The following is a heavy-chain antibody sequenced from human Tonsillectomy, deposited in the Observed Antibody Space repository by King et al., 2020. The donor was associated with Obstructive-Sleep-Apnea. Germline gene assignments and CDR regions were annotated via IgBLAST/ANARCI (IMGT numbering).Heavy chain of an antibody. J-gene: IGHJ2*01. CDR2: MNPNSGKT. CDR1: GYTFTSYD. D-gene: IGHD3-22*01. V-gene: IGHV1-8*01. CDR3: ARGADSSGYYRYWYFDL. Sequence: VQLVESGAEVKKPGASVKVSCKASGYTFTSYDINWVRKATGQRLEWMGWMNPNSGKTGYAQKFQGRVTMTRNTSISTAYMELSSLGSEDTAVYYCARGADSSGYYRYWYFDLWGRGTLVTVSS.